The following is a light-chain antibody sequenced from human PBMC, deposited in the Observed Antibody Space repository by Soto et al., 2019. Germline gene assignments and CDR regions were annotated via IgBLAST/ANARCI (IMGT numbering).Light chain of an antibody. J-gene: IGKJ1*01. CDR1: QSVSSY. Sequence: EIVLTQSPATLSLSPGERATLSCRASQSVSSYLAWYQQKPGQAPRLLIYDASNRATGIPARFSGSGSGTEFTLTISSLEAEDFGVYYCQQRSNWPPWTFGQGTKVEIK. V-gene: IGKV3-11*01. CDR2: DAS. CDR3: QQRSNWPPWT.